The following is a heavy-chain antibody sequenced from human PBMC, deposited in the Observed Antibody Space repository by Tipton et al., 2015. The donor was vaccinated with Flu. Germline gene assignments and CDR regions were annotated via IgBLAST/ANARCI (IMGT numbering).Heavy chain of an antibody. V-gene: IGHV4-61*02. CDR2: IYTSGST. CDR3: ARVGAVTMVRGLAFDAFDI. Sequence: TLSLTCTVSGGSINSGSYYWSWIRQPAGQGLQWIGRIYTSGSTNYNFSLNSRVTISLDKSKNQFSLNLSSVTAADTAVYYCARVGAVTMVRGLAFDAFDIWGPGTMVAVSS. CDR1: GGSINSGSYY. J-gene: IGHJ3*02. D-gene: IGHD3-10*01.